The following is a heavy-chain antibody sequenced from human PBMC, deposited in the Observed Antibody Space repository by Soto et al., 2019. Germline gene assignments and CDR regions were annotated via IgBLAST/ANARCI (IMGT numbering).Heavy chain of an antibody. D-gene: IGHD3-16*01. CDR1: GFTFTRAW. V-gene: IGHV3-15*07. CDR3: AADLPDWGAYAFDY. CDR2: AKSEINGGAV. Sequence: GGSLRLSCAASGFTFTRAWLNWVRQAPGKGLEWVGRAKSEINGGAVDYAAPVKGRFTISRDASQNTVYLQMNSLRADDTAVYYCAADLPDWGAYAFDYWGHGAQVTVSS. J-gene: IGHJ4*01.